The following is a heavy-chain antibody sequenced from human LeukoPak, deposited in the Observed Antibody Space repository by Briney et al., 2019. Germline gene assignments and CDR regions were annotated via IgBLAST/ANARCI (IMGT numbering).Heavy chain of an antibody. CDR3: ARARKEYQLLFYDY. CDR1: GYTFTGYY. J-gene: IGHJ4*02. D-gene: IGHD2-2*01. V-gene: IGHV1-2*02. CDR2: INPNSGGT. Sequence: GASVKVSCKASGYTFTGYYMHWVRQAPGQGLEWMGWINPNSGGTNYAQKFQGRVTMTRDTSISTAYMELSRLRSDDTAVYYWARARKEYQLLFYDYWGQGTLVTVSS.